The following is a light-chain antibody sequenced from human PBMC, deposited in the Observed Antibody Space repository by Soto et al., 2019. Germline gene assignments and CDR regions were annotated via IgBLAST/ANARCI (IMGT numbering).Light chain of an antibody. CDR3: QQFKSYPYT. V-gene: IGKV1-9*01. J-gene: IGKJ2*01. CDR2: AAS. CDR1: QAISDS. Sequence: IQLTQSPSSLSASVGDRVTITCRASQAISDSLVWYQQNPGQAPKLLIYAASTLQSGVPSRFSGSGSGTDFTPTISSLHPADFATYYCQQFKSYPYTFGQGTKLEI.